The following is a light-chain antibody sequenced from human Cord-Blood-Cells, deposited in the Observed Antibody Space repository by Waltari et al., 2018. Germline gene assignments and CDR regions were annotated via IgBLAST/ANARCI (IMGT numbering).Light chain of an antibody. CDR3: HQYHSYSRT. J-gene: IGKJ2*02. CDR1: QSISSW. V-gene: IGKV1-5*03. Sequence: DIQMSQSPSTLSASVGGRVTISCWASQSISSWLAWYQQKPGNAAKLLIYKASSLASGVPTRYSGSRAGTEVTLTISSLQPDDFAAYCGHQYHSYSRTPGQGAQLEI. CDR2: KAS.